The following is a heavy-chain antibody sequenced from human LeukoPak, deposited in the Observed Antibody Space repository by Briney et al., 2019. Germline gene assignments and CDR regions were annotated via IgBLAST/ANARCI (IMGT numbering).Heavy chain of an antibody. CDR2: ISGSGGST. V-gene: IGHV3-23*01. Sequence: GGSLRLSCAASGFTFSSYAMSWVRQAPGKGLEWVSAISGSGGSTYYADSVKGRFTISRDNFKNTLYLQMNSLRAEDTAVYYCAKDHYYGSVNDAFDIWGQGTMVTVSS. D-gene: IGHD3-10*01. CDR3: AKDHYYGSVNDAFDI. CDR1: GFTFSSYA. J-gene: IGHJ3*02.